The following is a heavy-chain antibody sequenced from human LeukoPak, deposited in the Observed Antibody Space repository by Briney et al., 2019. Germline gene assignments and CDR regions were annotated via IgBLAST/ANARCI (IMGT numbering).Heavy chain of an antibody. D-gene: IGHD6-13*01. V-gene: IGHV1-2*02. CDR1: GYTFTGYY. Sequence: GASVKASCKASGYTFTGYYMHWVRQAPGQGLEWMGWINPNSGGTNYAQKFQGRVTMTRDTSISTAYMELSRLRSDDTAVYYCARSAIAAAGLNWFDPWGQGTLVTVSS. CDR2: INPNSGGT. J-gene: IGHJ5*02. CDR3: ARSAIAAAGLNWFDP.